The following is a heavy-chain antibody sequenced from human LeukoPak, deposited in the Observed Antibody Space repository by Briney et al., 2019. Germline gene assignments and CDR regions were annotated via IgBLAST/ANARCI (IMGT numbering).Heavy chain of an antibody. J-gene: IGHJ6*02. CDR2: INSDGSST. CDR1: GFTFSSYW. CDR3: PRGEFFAAGNGEFYFYGIDL. Sequence: QSGGSLRLSCAASGFTFSSYWMQWVRHAQGKGRVWVSRINSDGSSTSYPYSVHGPFTLSRDNAKNPLYLQLNSLRADDTAVYYCPRGEFFAAGNGEFYFYGIDLWGQGTPVTVSS. V-gene: IGHV3-74*01. D-gene: IGHD6-13*01.